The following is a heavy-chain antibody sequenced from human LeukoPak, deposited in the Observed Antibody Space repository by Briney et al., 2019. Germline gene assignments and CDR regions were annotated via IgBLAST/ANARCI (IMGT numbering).Heavy chain of an antibody. Sequence: SETLSLTCTVSGGSISSYYWSWIRQPAGKGLEWIGRIYTSGSTNYNPSLKSRVTMSVDTSKNQFSLKLSSVTAADTAVYYCARASPARPYSSSLVYWGQGTLVTVSS. D-gene: IGHD6-6*01. CDR3: ARASPARPYSSSLVY. CDR1: GGSISSYY. V-gene: IGHV4-4*07. CDR2: IYTSGST. J-gene: IGHJ4*02.